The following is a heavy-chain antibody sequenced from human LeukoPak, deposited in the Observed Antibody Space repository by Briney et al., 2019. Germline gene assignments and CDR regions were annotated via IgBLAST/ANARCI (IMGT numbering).Heavy chain of an antibody. CDR1: GGSFSGYY. D-gene: IGHD2-8*01. Sequence: SETLSLTCAVYGGSFSGYYWSWIRQPPGKGLEWIGEINHSGSTNYNPSLRSRVTISVDTSKNQFALKLSSVTAADTAVYYCARAFRMYALHNWFDPWGQGTLVTVSS. CDR3: ARAFRMYALHNWFDP. J-gene: IGHJ5*02. V-gene: IGHV4-34*01. CDR2: INHSGST.